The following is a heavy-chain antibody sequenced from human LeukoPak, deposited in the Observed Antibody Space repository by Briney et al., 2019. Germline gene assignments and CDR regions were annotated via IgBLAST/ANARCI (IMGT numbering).Heavy chain of an antibody. Sequence: GGSLRLSCAASGFTVSSNHMSWVRQAPGKGLEWVSVIYSGGSTYYADSVKGRFTISRDNSKNTVYLQMNSLRAEDTAVYYCAKGGSPSGPYYYGMDVWGQGTTVTVSS. D-gene: IGHD6-6*01. CDR2: IYSGGST. CDR1: GFTVSSNH. CDR3: AKGGSPSGPYYYGMDV. J-gene: IGHJ6*02. V-gene: IGHV3-66*01.